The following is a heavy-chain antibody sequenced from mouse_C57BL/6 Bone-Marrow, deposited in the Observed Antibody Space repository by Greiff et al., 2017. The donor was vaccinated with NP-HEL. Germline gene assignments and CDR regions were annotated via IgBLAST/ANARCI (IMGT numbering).Heavy chain of an antibody. V-gene: IGHV1-26*01. J-gene: IGHJ3*01. Sequence: VQLQQSGPELVKPGASVKISCKASGYTFTDYYMNWVKQSHGKSLEWIGDINPNNGGTSYNQKFKGKATVTVDKSSSTAYMELRSLTSEDSAVYYCARSHGSIFAYWGQGTLVTVSA. D-gene: IGHD1-1*01. CDR2: INPNNGGT. CDR3: ARSHGSIFAY. CDR1: GYTFTDYY.